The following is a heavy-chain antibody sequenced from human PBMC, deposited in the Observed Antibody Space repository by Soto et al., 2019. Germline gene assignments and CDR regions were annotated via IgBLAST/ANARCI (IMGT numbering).Heavy chain of an antibody. J-gene: IGHJ6*02. D-gene: IGHD1-26*01. CDR2: IVVGSGNT. CDR3: GGIRRGYYYYGMDV. CDR1: GFTFTSSA. Sequence: GASVKVSCKASGFTFTSSAVQWVRQARGQRLEWIGWIVVGSGNTNYAQKFQERVTITRDMSTSTAYMELSSLRSEDTAVYYCGGIRRGYYYYGMDVWGQGTTVTVSS. V-gene: IGHV1-58*01.